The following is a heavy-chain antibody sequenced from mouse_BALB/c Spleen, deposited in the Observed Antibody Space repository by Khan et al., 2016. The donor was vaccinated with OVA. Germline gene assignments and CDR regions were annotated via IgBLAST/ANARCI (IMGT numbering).Heavy chain of an antibody. CDR1: GFSLPTYG. CDR2: IWGVGRT. D-gene: IGHD2-10*01. V-gene: IGHV2-6-1*01. CDR3: ARQPYYHYYVMDY. J-gene: IGHJ4*01. Sequence: QVQLKESGPGLVAPSQSLSITCTISGFSLPTYGLHWVRLPPGKGLEWLVVIWGVGRTTYNSALKSRLSISKDNSKSQVFLKMNSLQTDDTAMYYCARQPYYHYYVMDYWGQGTSVTVSS.